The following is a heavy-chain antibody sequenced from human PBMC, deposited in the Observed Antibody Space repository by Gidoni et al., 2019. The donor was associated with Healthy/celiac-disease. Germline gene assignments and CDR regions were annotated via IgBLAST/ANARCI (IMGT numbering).Heavy chain of an antibody. J-gene: IGHJ6*02. Sequence: QVQLVESGGGVVQPGRSLRLSCAASGFTFSSYGMHWVRQAPGKGLEWVAVIWYDGSNKYYADSVKGRFTISRDNSKNTLYLQMNSLRAEDTAVYYCARDDVRFLEWLTGNGMDVWGQGTTVTVSS. CDR1: GFTFSSYG. D-gene: IGHD3-3*01. CDR3: ARDDVRFLEWLTGNGMDV. CDR2: IWYDGSNK. V-gene: IGHV3-33*01.